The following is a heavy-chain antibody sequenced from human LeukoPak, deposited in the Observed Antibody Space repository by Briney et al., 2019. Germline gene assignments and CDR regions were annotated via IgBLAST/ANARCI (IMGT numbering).Heavy chain of an antibody. CDR2: INHSGST. V-gene: IGHV4-34*01. CDR1: GGSFNGYY. CDR3: ARRRGYSSSPRPVDY. J-gene: IGHJ4*02. Sequence: PSETLSLTCAVYGGSFNGYYWSWIRQPPGKGLEWIGEINHSGSTNYNPSLKSRVTISVDTSKNQFSLKLSSVTAADTAVYYCARRRGYSSSPRPVDYWGQGTLVTVSS. D-gene: IGHD6-13*01.